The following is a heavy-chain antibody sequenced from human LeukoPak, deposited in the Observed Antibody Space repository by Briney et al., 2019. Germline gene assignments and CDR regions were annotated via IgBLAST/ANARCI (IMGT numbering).Heavy chain of an antibody. Sequence: SVKVSCKVSGGTFSSYAISWVRQAPGQRLEWMGGIIPIFGTANYAQKFQGRVTITADESTSTAYMELSSLRSEDTAVYYCARGEDCSSTSCYTPPSRNWFDPWGQGTLVTVSS. D-gene: IGHD2-2*02. CDR2: IIPIFGTA. V-gene: IGHV1-69*13. CDR1: GGTFSSYA. J-gene: IGHJ5*02. CDR3: ARGEDCSSTSCYTPPSRNWFDP.